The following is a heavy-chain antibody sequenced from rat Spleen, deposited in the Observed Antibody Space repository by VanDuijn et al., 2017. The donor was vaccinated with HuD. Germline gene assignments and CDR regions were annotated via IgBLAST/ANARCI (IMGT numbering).Heavy chain of an antibody. V-gene: IGHV3-1*01. J-gene: IGHJ2*01. CDR3: ARRRGQVYNNYFDY. Sequence: EVQLQESGPGLVKPSQSLSLTCSVTGYSITSNYWGWIRKFPGNKMEWMGYISYSGSTSYHPSLKSRISITRDTSKNQFFLQLNSVTTEDTATYYCARRRGQVYNNYFDYWGQGVMVTFSS. CDR2: ISYSGST. CDR1: GYSITSNY. D-gene: IGHD1-10*01.